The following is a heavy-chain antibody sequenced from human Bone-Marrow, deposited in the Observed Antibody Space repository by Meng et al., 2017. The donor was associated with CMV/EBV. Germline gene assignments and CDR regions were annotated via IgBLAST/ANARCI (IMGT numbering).Heavy chain of an antibody. CDR3: ARDPDSNGWSAFDY. CDR1: GFTFSRDW. CDR2: IKSDGRST. D-gene: IGHD6-19*01. J-gene: IGHJ4*02. V-gene: IGHV3-74*01. Sequence: SGFTFSRDWMHWVRQGPGKGLVWVSRIKSDGRSTSSADSVKGRFTISRDNAKNTLYLQMNSLRAEDTAVYYCARDPDSNGWSAFDYWGQGILVTVSS.